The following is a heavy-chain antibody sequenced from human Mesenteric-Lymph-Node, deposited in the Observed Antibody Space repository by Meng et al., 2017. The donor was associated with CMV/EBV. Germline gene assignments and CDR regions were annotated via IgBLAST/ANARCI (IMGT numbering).Heavy chain of an antibody. CDR3: AREVLFDY. Sequence: GGSLRLSCAASGFIFNNFAMSWVRQAPGKGLEWVSLIYTGGTSTFHADSVKGRFTISRDDSKNTLYLQMTSLKPEDTAVYYCAREVLFDYWGQGTLVTVSS. CDR2: IYTGGTST. J-gene: IGHJ4*02. D-gene: IGHD1-26*01. CDR1: GFIFNNFA. V-gene: IGHV3-23*03.